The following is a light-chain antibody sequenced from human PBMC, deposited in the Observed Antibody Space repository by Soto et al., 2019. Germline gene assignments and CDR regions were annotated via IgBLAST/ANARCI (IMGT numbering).Light chain of an antibody. J-gene: IGKJ5*01. V-gene: IGKV3-20*01. CDR2: GAS. Sequence: EVVLTQSPGTLSLSPGERATLSCRASQSVSSRLAWYQHKSGQAPRLLISGASSRATGIPDRFSGSGSGTDFTLIISRLEPEDFALYYCQQYVSQPITFGQGTDCRL. CDR3: QQYVSQPIT. CDR1: QSVSSR.